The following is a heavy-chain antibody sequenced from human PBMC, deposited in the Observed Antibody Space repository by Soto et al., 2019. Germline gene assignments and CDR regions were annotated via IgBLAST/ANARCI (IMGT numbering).Heavy chain of an antibody. Sequence: GESLKISCKGSGYSFTIYWISWVRQMPGKGLEWMGRIDPSDSYTNYSPSFQGHVTISADKSISTAYLQWSSLKASDTAMYYCARQXCSYDILTGTTCYGMDVWGQGTTVTVSS. V-gene: IGHV5-10-1*01. CDR2: IDPSDSYT. J-gene: IGHJ6*02. CDR1: GYSFTIYW. D-gene: IGHD3-9*01. CDR3: ARQXCSYDILTGTTCYGMDV.